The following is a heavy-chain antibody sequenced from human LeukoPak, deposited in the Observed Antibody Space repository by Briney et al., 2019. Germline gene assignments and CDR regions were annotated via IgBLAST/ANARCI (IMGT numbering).Heavy chain of an antibody. CDR3: ARVSDYAFRSVQCGMDV. V-gene: IGHV1-18*01. D-gene: IGHD2-2*01. CDR2: ISAYNGNT. Sequence: ASVKVSCKASGYTFTSYGISWVRQAPGQGLEWMGWISAYNGNTNYAQKLQGRVTMTTDTSTSTAYMELRSLRSDDTAVYYCARVSDYAFRSVQCGMDVWGQGTTVTVSS. J-gene: IGHJ6*02. CDR1: GYTFTSYG.